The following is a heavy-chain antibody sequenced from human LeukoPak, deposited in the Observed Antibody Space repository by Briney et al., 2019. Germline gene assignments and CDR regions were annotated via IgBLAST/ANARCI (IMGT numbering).Heavy chain of an antibody. J-gene: IGHJ4*02. CDR3: AFQNEGYSSSEHDY. Sequence: GASVKVSCKACGYAFTSYAMNWVRQAPGQGLEWMGGINTNTGNPTYAQGFTGRFVFSLDTSVSTAYLQISSLKAEDTAVYYCAFQNEGYSSSEHDYWGQGTLVTVSS. CDR2: INTNTGNP. D-gene: IGHD6-13*01. CDR1: GYAFTSYA. V-gene: IGHV7-4-1*02.